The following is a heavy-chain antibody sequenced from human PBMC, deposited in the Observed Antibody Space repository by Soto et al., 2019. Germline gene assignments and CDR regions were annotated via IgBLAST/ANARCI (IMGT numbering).Heavy chain of an antibody. CDR3: ARDEGKGYCSGGSCYRNWFDP. CDR2: IIPIFGTA. CDR1: GGTFSSYA. V-gene: IGHV1-69*12. Sequence: QVQLVQSGAEVKKPGSSVKVSCKASGGTFSSYAISWVRQAPGQGLEWMGGIIPIFGTANYEQKFQGRVTITADESRSTAYMELSSLRSEDTAVYYCARDEGKGYCSGGSCYRNWFDPWGQGTLVTVSS. J-gene: IGHJ5*02. D-gene: IGHD2-15*01.